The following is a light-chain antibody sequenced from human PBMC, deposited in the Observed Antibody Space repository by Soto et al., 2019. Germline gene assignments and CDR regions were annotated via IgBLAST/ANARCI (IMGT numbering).Light chain of an antibody. J-gene: IGLJ2*01. Sequence: QSVLTQPPSASGTPGQRVTISCSGSSSNIGSNHVYWYQQLPGTAPKLLIYRNNQRPSGVPDRFSGSKSGTSASLAISGRRSEDEADYYCAAWDDSLSGRVFGGGTKLTVL. CDR1: SSNIGSNH. CDR3: AAWDDSLSGRV. V-gene: IGLV1-47*01. CDR2: RNN.